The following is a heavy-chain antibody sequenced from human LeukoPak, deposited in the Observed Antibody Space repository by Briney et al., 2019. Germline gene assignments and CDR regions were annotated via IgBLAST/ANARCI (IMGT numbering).Heavy chain of an antibody. J-gene: IGHJ4*02. V-gene: IGHV4-34*01. Sequence: PSETLSLTCGVYGGSFSDYYWSWIRQPPGKGLEWIGEINHSGSTNYNPSLKSRVTISVDTSKNQFSLKLSSVTAADTAVYYCARTYYDILTGYYNVPLFDYWGQGTLVTVSS. D-gene: IGHD3-9*01. CDR3: ARTYYDILTGYYNVPLFDY. CDR2: INHSGST. CDR1: GGSFSDYY.